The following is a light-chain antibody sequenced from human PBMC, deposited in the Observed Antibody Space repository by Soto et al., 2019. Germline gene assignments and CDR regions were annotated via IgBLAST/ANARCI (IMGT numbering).Light chain of an antibody. Sequence: QSALTQPASVSGSPGQSITISCTGTSSDVGAYNYVSWYQQHPGKAPKLMIYEATNRPSGVSHRFSGSKSGNSASLTISVLQAEDEADYYCCSYRSGTTWVFGGGTKLTVL. V-gene: IGLV2-14*01. CDR1: SSDVGAYNY. CDR2: EAT. CDR3: CSYRSGTTWV. J-gene: IGLJ3*02.